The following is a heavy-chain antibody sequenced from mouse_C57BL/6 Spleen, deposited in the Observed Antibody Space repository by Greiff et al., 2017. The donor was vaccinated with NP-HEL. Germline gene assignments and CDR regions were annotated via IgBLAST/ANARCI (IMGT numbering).Heavy chain of an antibody. CDR2: IWRGGST. Sequence: QVQLQQSGPGLVQPSQSLSITCTVSGFSLTSYGVHWVRQSPGKGLEWLGVIWRGGSTDYNAAFMSRLSITEDNSKSHVFFKMNSLQADDTAIYYCAKTWDVFSAWFAYWGQGTLVTVSA. CDR1: GFSLTSYG. CDR3: AKTWDVFSAWFAY. V-gene: IGHV2-5*01. D-gene: IGHD4-1*01. J-gene: IGHJ3*01.